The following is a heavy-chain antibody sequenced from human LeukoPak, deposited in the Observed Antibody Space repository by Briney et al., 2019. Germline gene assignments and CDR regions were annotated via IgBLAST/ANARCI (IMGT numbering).Heavy chain of an antibody. V-gene: IGHV1-18*01. CDR1: GYSFTSYG. CDR3: ARAPSGFTYGPGDH. J-gene: IGHJ4*02. D-gene: IGHD5-18*01. CDR2: ISTYDGDA. Sequence: GASVKVSCKASGYSFTSYGITWVRQAPGQGLERMGWISTYDGDANYAQQLQGRVTMTTDTSTITAYMELRSLRSDDTAVYYCARAPSGFTYGPGDHWGQGTLVTVSS.